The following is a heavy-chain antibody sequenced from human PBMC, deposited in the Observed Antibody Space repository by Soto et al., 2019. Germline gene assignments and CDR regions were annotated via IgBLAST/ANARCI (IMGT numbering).Heavy chain of an antibody. Sequence: GGSLRLSCAASGFTFSSYGMHWVRQAPGKGLEWVAVIWYDGSNKYYADSVKGRFTISRDNSKNTLYLQMNSLRAEDTAVYYCARDYIVVVTAIYYYGMDVWGQGTTVTVSS. J-gene: IGHJ6*02. D-gene: IGHD2-21*02. V-gene: IGHV3-33*01. CDR3: ARDYIVVVTAIYYYGMDV. CDR2: IWYDGSNK. CDR1: GFTFSSYG.